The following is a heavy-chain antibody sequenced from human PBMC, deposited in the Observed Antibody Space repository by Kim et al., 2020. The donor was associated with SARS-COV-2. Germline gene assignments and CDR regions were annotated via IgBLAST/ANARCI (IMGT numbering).Heavy chain of an antibody. J-gene: IGHJ6*02. D-gene: IGHD4-17*01. Sequence: GGSLRLSCAASGFTFSSYEMNWVRQAPGKGLEWVSYISSSGSTIYYADSVKGRFTISRDNAKNSLYLQMNSLRAEDTAVYYCARASGHDYGDYNPRPDENYYYYYGMDVWGQGTTVTVSS. CDR2: ISSSGSTI. CDR3: ARASGHDYGDYNPRPDENYYYYYGMDV. V-gene: IGHV3-48*03. CDR1: GFTFSSYE.